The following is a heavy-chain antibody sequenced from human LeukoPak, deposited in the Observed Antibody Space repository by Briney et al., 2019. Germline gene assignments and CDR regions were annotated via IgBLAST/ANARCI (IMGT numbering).Heavy chain of an antibody. D-gene: IGHD3-10*01. J-gene: IGHJ1*01. CDR2: IYPGDSDT. CDR1: GYGFTTYW. Sequence: PGESLKISCKGSGYGFTTYWIGWVRQMPGKGLEWMGIIYPGDSDTRYSPSFQGQVTISADTSISTAYLQWSSLKASDSAMYYCATYAGSSSKYFQHWGQGTLATVSS. CDR3: ATYAGSSSKYFQH. V-gene: IGHV5-51*01.